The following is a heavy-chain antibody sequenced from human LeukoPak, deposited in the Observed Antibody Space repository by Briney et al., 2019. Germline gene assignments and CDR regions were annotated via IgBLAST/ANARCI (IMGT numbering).Heavy chain of an antibody. J-gene: IGHJ4*02. CDR3: AREEYSGSYYFDY. V-gene: IGHV3-21*01. CDR2: ISSSSSYI. Sequence: PGGSLRLSCAASGFTFSTNSMNWGRQAPGEGLEWGSSISSSSSYIYYADSVKGRFTISRDNAKNSLYLQMNSLRAEDTAVYYCAREEYSGSYYFDYWGQGTVVTVSS. D-gene: IGHD1-26*01. CDR1: GFTFSTNS.